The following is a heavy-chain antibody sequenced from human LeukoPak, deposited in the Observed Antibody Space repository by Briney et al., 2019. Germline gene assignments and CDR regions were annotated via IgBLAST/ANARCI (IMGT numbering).Heavy chain of an antibody. J-gene: IGHJ4*02. Sequence: GGSLRLSCAASGFTFDDYGMSWVRQAPGKGLEWVSGINWNGGSTGYADSVKGRFTISRDNAKNSLYLQMNSLRAEDTAVYYCARAKRYYDSSGSSSYYFDYWGQGTLVTVSS. CDR2: INWNGGST. CDR1: GFTFDDYG. V-gene: IGHV3-20*04. CDR3: ARAKRYYDSSGSSSYYFDY. D-gene: IGHD3-22*01.